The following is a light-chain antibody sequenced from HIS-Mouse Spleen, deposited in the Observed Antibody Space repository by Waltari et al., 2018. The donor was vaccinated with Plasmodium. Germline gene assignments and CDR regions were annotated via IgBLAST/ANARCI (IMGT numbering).Light chain of an antibody. V-gene: IGLV3-1*01. J-gene: IGLJ2*01. Sequence: SYELTQPPSVSVSPGQTASITCSGAKLGDKYACWYQQKPGQSPVLVIYQDSKRPSGFPERFAGSNSGNTATLTISGTQAMDEADYYCQAWDSSTAVFGGGTKLTVL. CDR2: QDS. CDR3: QAWDSSTAV. CDR1: KLGDKY.